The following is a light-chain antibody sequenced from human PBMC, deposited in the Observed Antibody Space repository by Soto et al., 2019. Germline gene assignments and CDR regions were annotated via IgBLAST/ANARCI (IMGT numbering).Light chain of an antibody. CDR2: DVS. CDR1: SGDVGGYNY. CDR3: SSYTSSSTVV. Sequence: QSALTQPASVSGSPGQSITISCTGTSGDVGGYNYVSWYKQHSGKAPKLMIYDVSYRPSGVSNRFSGFKSGNTASLSISGLQAEDEGDYYCSSYTSSSTVVFGGGTKLTVL. V-gene: IGLV2-14*01. J-gene: IGLJ2*01.